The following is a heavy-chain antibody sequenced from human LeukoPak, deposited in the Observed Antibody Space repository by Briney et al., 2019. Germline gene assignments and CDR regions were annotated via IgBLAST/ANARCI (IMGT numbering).Heavy chain of an antibody. CDR1: GGSISSYY. V-gene: IGHV4-59*12. D-gene: IGHD4-17*01. CDR2: IYYSGST. CDR3: ARDYGDYGYNWFDP. Sequence: SETLSLTCTVSGGSISSYYWSWIRQPPGGGLEWIGYIYYSGSTNYNPSLKSRVTISVDTSKNQFSLKLSSVTAADTAVYYCARDYGDYGYNWFDPWGQGTLVTVSS. J-gene: IGHJ5*02.